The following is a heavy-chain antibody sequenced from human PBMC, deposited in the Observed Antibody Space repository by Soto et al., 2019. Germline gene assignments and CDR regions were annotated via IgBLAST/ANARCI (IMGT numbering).Heavy chain of an antibody. V-gene: IGHV4-34*01. CDR1: GGSFSGYF. D-gene: IGHD6-19*01. CDR2: INHSGST. J-gene: IGHJ4*02. Sequence: SETLSLTCAVYGGSFSGYFWNWIRQSPGKGLEWIGEINHSGSTNYNASLKSRVTISVDRSKKQFSLKLRSVTAADTAFYYCARARVAVAGTLDYWGQGTLVTVSS. CDR3: ARARVAVAGTLDY.